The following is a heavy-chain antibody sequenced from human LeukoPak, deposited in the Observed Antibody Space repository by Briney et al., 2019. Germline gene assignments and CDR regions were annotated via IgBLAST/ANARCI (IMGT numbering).Heavy chain of an antibody. V-gene: IGHV3-20*01. J-gene: IGHJ4*02. Sequence: GGSLRLSCAASGFTFDDYGMSWVRQAPGKGLEWVSGINWNGGSTGYADSVKGRFTTSRDNAKNSLYLQMNSLRAEDTALYHCARGGYYYDSSGSDYWGQGTLVTVSS. D-gene: IGHD3-22*01. CDR1: GFTFDDYG. CDR2: INWNGGST. CDR3: ARGGYYYDSSGSDY.